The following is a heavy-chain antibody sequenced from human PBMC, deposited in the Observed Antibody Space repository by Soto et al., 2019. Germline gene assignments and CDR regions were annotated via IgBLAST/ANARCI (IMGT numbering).Heavy chain of an antibody. CDR2: IIPILGIA. Sequence: SVKVSCKASGGTFSSYTISWVRQAPGQGLEWMGRIIPILGIANYAQKFQGRVTITADKSTSTAYMELSSLRSEDTAVYYCARDRRYYGSVPMDVWGKGTTVTAP. D-gene: IGHD3-10*01. CDR3: ARDRRYYGSVPMDV. CDR1: GGTFSSYT. V-gene: IGHV1-69*04. J-gene: IGHJ6*03.